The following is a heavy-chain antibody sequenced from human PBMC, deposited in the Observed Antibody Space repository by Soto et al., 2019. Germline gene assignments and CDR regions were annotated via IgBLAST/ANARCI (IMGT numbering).Heavy chain of an antibody. CDR2: ISGSGASI. CDR1: GFTFSSYV. CDR3: AKDGLGSCTGGTCYGSDY. J-gene: IGHJ4*02. Sequence: EVQLLESGGNLVQPGGSLRLSCAASGFTFSSYVMSWVCQAPGTGLEWVSTISGSGASIYDADSVKGRFTISRDNSKNTVYLQMNSLRAEDTAVYYCAKDGLGSCTGGTCYGSDYWGQGTLVTVSS. V-gene: IGHV3-23*01. D-gene: IGHD2-15*01.